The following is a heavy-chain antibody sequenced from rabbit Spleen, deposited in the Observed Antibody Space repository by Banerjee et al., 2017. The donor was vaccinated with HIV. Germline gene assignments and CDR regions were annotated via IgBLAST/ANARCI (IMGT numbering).Heavy chain of an antibody. CDR3: ARHSSSVGYSLDL. CDR1: GIDFRNYYY. D-gene: IGHD1-1*01. CDR2: IITSSGTT. J-gene: IGHJ6*01. Sequence: QSLEESGGGLVKPGGTLTLTCKASGIDFRNYYYMCWVRQAPGKGLELIACIITSSGTTYYASWAKGRFTISRSTSLNTVTLQLNSLTAADTATYFCARHSSSVGYSLDLWGPGTLVTVS. V-gene: IGHV1S43*01.